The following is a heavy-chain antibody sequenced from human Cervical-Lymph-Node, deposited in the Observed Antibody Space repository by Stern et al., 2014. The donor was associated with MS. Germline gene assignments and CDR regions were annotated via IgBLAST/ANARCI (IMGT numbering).Heavy chain of an antibody. CDR2: IFPGGSDI. V-gene: IGHV5-51*01. CDR1: GYTFTSYW. Sequence: EDQLVESGPEVKRPGESLKISCQASGYTFTSYWIGWVRQMLGKGLEWIAIIFPGGSDIRYSPSFQGQVTISADKSSSPAYLQWNNLKASDTAIYYCARQRYFDYWGQGTLVTVSS. CDR3: ARQRYFDY. J-gene: IGHJ4*02.